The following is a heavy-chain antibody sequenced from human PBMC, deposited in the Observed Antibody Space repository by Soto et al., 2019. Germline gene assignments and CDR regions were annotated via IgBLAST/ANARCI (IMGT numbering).Heavy chain of an antibody. Sequence: GGSLRLSCAASGFTFSSYAMHWVRQAPGKGLEWVAVISYDGSNKYHADSVKGRFTISRDNSKNTLYLQMNSLRAEDTAVYYCARDRSDFWPPRIGMDVWGQGTTVTVSS. D-gene: IGHD3-3*01. CDR3: ARDRSDFWPPRIGMDV. CDR2: ISYDGSNK. CDR1: GFTFSSYA. V-gene: IGHV3-30-3*01. J-gene: IGHJ6*02.